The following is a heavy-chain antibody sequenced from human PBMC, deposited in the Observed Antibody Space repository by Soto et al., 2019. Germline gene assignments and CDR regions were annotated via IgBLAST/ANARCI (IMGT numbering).Heavy chain of an antibody. D-gene: IGHD3-22*01. CDR1: GFSVSNIY. J-gene: IGHJ4*02. Sequence: GGSLRLSCAASGFSVSNIYMTWVRQAPGKGLEWVSVIYSGGSTYYADSVKGRFTISRHKSKNTLYLQMNSLRAEDTAVYYCAKNPGYYYDSTGYHFDYWGQGTLVTVSS. V-gene: IGHV3-53*04. CDR3: AKNPGYYYDSTGYHFDY. CDR2: IYSGGST.